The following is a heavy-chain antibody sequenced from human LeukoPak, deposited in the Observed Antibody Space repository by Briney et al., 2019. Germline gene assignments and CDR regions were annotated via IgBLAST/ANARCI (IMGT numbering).Heavy chain of an antibody. CDR1: GFTFDDYT. V-gene: IGHV3-23*01. CDR3: TKDFEGSFDP. D-gene: IGHD1-26*01. J-gene: IGHJ5*02. Sequence: GGSLRLSCAASGFTFDDYTMHWVRQAPGKGLEWVSGISGSGDGANTYYADSVKGRFTISRDIFKNTLYLQMNSLRAEDTAVYYCTKDFEGSFDPWGQGTLVTVSS. CDR2: ISGSGDGANT.